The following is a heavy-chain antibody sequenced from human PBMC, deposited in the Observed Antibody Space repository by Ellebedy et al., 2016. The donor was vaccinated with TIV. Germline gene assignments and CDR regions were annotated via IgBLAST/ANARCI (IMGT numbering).Heavy chain of an antibody. J-gene: IGHJ4*02. D-gene: IGHD4-17*01. Sequence: ASVKVSCXASGYTFTSYGISWVRQAPGQGLEWMGWISAYNGNTNYAQKLQGRVTMTTDTSTSTAYMELRSLRSDDTAVYYCARDLSPMTTVTTKGYWGQGTLVTVSS. CDR2: ISAYNGNT. CDR3: ARDLSPMTTVTTKGY. CDR1: GYTFTSYG. V-gene: IGHV1-18*04.